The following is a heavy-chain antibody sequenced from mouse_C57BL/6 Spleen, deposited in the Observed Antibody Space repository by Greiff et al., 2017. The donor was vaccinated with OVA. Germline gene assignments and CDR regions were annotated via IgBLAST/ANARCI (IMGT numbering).Heavy chain of an antibody. CDR2: IYPRSGNT. J-gene: IGHJ4*01. Sequence: QVQLQQSGAELARPGASVKLSCKASGYTFTSYGISWVKQRTGQGLEWIGEIYPRSGNTYYNEKFKGKATLTADKSSSTAYMELRSLTSEDSAVYFCARNYDYDGEGYYAMDYWGQGTSVTVSS. V-gene: IGHV1-81*01. CDR1: GYTFTSYG. D-gene: IGHD2-4*01. CDR3: ARNYDYDGEGYYAMDY.